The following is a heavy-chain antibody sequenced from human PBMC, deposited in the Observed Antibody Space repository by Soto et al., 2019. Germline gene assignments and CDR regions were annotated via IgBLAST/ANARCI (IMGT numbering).Heavy chain of an antibody. Sequence: QVQLQESGPGLVKPSETLSLTCTVSGGSISSYYWSWIRQPAGKGLEWIGRIYTSGSTNYNPSLKSRVTMSVDTSKNQFSLKLSSVTAVDTAVYYCAREVVITTQVYYYGMDVWGQGTTVTVSS. CDR1: GGSISSYY. D-gene: IGHD3-22*01. J-gene: IGHJ6*02. V-gene: IGHV4-4*07. CDR3: AREVVITTQVYYYGMDV. CDR2: IYTSGST.